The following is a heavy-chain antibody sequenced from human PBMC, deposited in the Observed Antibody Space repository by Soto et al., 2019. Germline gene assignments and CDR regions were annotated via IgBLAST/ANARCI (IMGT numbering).Heavy chain of an antibody. CDR1: GYTFTSYA. CDR3: AIEYCSGGSCYRLRRAFDI. J-gene: IGHJ3*02. CDR2: INAGNGNT. D-gene: IGHD2-15*01. V-gene: IGHV1-3*01. Sequence: GASVKVSCKASGYTFTSYAMHWVRHAPGQRLEWMGWINAGNGNTKYSQKFQGRVTITRDTSASTAYMELSSLRSEDTAVYYCAIEYCSGGSCYRLRRAFDIWGQGTMVTVSS.